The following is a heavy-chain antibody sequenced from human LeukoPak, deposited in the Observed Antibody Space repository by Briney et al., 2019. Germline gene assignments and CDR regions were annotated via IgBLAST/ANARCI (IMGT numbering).Heavy chain of an antibody. D-gene: IGHD6-6*01. J-gene: IGHJ5*02. CDR3: ATISMSIAALENWFDP. V-gene: IGHV1-2*02. CDR1: GYTFTGYY. CDR2: INPNSGGT. Sequence: ASVKVSCKASGYTFTGYYMHWVRQAPGQGLEWMGWINPNSGGTNYAQKFQGRVTMTRDTSISTAYMELSRLRSDDTAVYYCATISMSIAALENWFDPWGQGTLVTVSS.